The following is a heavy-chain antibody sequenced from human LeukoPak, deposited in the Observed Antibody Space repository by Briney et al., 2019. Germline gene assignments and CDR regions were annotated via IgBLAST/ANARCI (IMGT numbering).Heavy chain of an antibody. CDR3: ARDVRVGFGELLSGDPDS. V-gene: IGHV3-66*01. J-gene: IGHJ4*02. CDR2: IYSGGNT. D-gene: IGHD3-10*01. Sequence: GGSLRLSCAASGFTVSTNYMSWVRQAPGKGLEWVSVIYSGGNTYYADSVKGGFTISRDNSKNTLYLQMNSLRAEDTAVYYCARDVRVGFGELLSGDPDSWGQGTLVAVSS. CDR1: GFTVSTNY.